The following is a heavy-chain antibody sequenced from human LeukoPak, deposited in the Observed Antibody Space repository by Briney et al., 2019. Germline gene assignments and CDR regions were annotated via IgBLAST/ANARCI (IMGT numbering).Heavy chain of an antibody. V-gene: IGHV3-20*04. CDR1: GFTFSSYA. Sequence: GGSLRLSCAASGFTFSSYAMNWVRQAPGKGLEWVSGINWNGGSTGYADSVKGRFTISRDNAKNSLYLQMNSLRAEDTAVYYCARDLGQDYDTSDNWFDPWGQGTLVSVSS. CDR2: INWNGGST. CDR3: ARDLGQDYDTSDNWFDP. D-gene: IGHD3-22*01. J-gene: IGHJ5*02.